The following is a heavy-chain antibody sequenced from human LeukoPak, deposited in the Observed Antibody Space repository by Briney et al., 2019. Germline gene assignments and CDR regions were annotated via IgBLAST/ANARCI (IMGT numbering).Heavy chain of an antibody. Sequence: ASVKVSCKASGYTFTSYGISWVRQAPGQGREWMGWISAYNGNTNYARKLQGRVTMTTDTYTSTAYMELRSLRSDDTAVYYCARGARDTYDSSGYYDTWGQGTLVTVSS. CDR3: ARGARDTYDSSGYYDT. CDR2: ISAYNGNT. D-gene: IGHD3-22*01. J-gene: IGHJ5*02. CDR1: GYTFTSYG. V-gene: IGHV1-18*01.